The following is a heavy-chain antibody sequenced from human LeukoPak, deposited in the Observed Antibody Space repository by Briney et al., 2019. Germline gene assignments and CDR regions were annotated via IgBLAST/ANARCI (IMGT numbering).Heavy chain of an antibody. V-gene: IGHV3-23*01. D-gene: IGHD3-9*01. CDR1: GFTFSSYV. CDR2: ISGSGSST. CDR3: AKTGQKTYYDILTGYPKVTYFDY. J-gene: IGHJ4*02. Sequence: GGSLRLSCAASGFTFSSYVMSWVRQAPGKGLEWVSVISGSGSSTDYADSVKGRFTISRDKSKNTMYLQMNSLRAEDTAVYYCAKTGQKTYYDILTGYPKVTYFDYWGQGTLVTVSS.